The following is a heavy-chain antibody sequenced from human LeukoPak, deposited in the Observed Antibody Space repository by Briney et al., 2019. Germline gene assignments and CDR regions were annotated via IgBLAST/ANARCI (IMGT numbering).Heavy chain of an antibody. V-gene: IGHV4-4*02. Sequence: PSGTLSLTCTVPNGPITTTKWWGWVRQPPGKGLEWIGEISHTGSTNYNPSFNSRVTMSVDKSKNQFSLNLKSVTPRTRPCNCASSSLVVVVTYGFDIWGRGTAVTVSS. D-gene: IGHD2-21*01. J-gene: IGHJ3*02. CDR1: NGPITTTKW. CDR2: ISHTGST. CDR3: ASSSLVVVVTYGFDI.